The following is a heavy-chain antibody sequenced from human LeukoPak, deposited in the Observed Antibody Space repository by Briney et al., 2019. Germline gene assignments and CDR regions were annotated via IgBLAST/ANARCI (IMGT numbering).Heavy chain of an antibody. Sequence: PGGSLRLSCAASGFTVSSNYMNWVRQAPGKGPEWVSAIYIGGNTYYADSVKGRFTISRDNSKNTLYLQMNGLRAEDTAVYYCARDRSPDAFDIWGHGTMVTVSS. J-gene: IGHJ3*02. CDR3: ARDRSPDAFDI. V-gene: IGHV3-66*02. CDR2: IYIGGNT. D-gene: IGHD2-15*01. CDR1: GFTVSSNY.